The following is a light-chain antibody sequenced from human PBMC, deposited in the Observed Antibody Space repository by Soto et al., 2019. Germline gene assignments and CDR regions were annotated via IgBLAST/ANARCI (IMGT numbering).Light chain of an antibody. CDR1: QSVSCSY. V-gene: IGKV3-11*01. CDR2: DAS. CDR3: QQRRNWPHIT. Sequence: ITLTQSPGTLSLSPGRSTPLSCSPIQSVSCSYLASYQQQPGQAPRLLLYDASNRATGIPARFSGSGSGTDFTPTISSREPAEFAVYYCQQRRNWPHITFGQGTRLEIK. J-gene: IGKJ5*01.